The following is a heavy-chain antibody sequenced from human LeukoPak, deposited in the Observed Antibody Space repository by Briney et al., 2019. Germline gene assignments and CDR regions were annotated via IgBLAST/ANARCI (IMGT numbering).Heavy chain of an antibody. CDR3: ARPTHSYYYDSSGSTGPNWFDP. V-gene: IGHV4-39*01. J-gene: IGHJ5*02. CDR2: IYYSGST. D-gene: IGHD3-22*01. CDR1: GGSISSSSYY. Sequence: PSETLSLTCTVSGGSISSSSYYWGWIRQPPGKGLEWIGSIYYSGSTYYNPSLKSRVTISVDTSKNQFSLKLSSVTAADTAVYYCARPTHSYYYDSSGSTGPNWFDPWGQGTLVTVSS.